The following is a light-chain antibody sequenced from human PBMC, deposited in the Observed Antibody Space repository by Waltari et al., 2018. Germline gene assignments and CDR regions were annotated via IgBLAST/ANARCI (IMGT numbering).Light chain of an antibody. CDR2: SNN. Sequence: QSVLTQPPSASGTPGQRVTFSCFGRTSNIGSNIVSWYRHFPGTAPKLLMHSNNQRPSGVPDRFSGSKSGTSASLAISGLQSDDEATYYCATWDDSLNGVVFGGGTKLTVL. J-gene: IGLJ3*02. CDR3: ATWDDSLNGVV. CDR1: TSNIGSNI. V-gene: IGLV1-44*01.